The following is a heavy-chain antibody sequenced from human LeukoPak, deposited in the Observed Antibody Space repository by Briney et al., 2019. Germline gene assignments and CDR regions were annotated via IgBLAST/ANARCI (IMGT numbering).Heavy chain of an antibody. CDR3: VKSPTAAENY. J-gene: IGHJ4*02. Sequence: GGSLRLSCAASGFTFSTYGMHWVRQAPAKGLEWVAIISYDGGNKYYADSVKGRFSISRDNSKNTLYLQMNSLTAEDTAVYYCVKSPTAAENYWGQGTLVTVSS. CDR1: GFTFSTYG. D-gene: IGHD6-13*01. V-gene: IGHV3-30*18. CDR2: ISYDGGNK.